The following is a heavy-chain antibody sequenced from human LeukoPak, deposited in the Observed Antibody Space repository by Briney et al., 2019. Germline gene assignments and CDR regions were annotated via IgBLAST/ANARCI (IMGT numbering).Heavy chain of an antibody. CDR2: INHSGST. Sequence: SETLSLTCAVYGGSFSGYYWSWIRQPPGKGLEWIGEINHSGSTNYNPSLKSRVTISVDTSKNQFSLKLSSVTAADTAVYYCARISARFGYRFDYWGQGTLVTVSS. J-gene: IGHJ4*02. D-gene: IGHD3-16*02. V-gene: IGHV4-34*01. CDR1: GGSFSGYY. CDR3: ARISARFGYRFDY.